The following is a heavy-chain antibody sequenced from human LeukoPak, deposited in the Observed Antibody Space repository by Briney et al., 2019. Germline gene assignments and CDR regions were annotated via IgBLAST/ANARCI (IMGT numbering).Heavy chain of an antibody. CDR1: GFTFSSYS. CDR3: ARDAVGFGELSYAFDI. D-gene: IGHD3-10*01. V-gene: IGHV3-48*04. Sequence: GGSLRLSCAASGFTFSSYSMNWVRQAPGKGLEWVSYISSSSSTIYYADSVKGRFTISRDNAKNSLYLQMNSLRAEDTAVYYCARDAVGFGELSYAFDIWGQGTMVTVSS. J-gene: IGHJ3*02. CDR2: ISSSSSTI.